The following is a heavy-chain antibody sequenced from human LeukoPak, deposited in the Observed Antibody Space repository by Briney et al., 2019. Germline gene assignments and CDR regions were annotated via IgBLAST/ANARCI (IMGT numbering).Heavy chain of an antibody. J-gene: IGHJ4*02. Sequence: PGGSLRLSCAASGFTFSTYAMSWVRQAPGKGLEWVSSISGSGRNTYYADSVKGRFTISRDNSKNTLYLQMNSLRAEDTAVYYCVRALSYPYYFDYWGQGTLVTVSS. V-gene: IGHV3-23*01. CDR2: ISGSGRNT. D-gene: IGHD1-26*01. CDR3: VRALSYPYYFDY. CDR1: GFTFSTYA.